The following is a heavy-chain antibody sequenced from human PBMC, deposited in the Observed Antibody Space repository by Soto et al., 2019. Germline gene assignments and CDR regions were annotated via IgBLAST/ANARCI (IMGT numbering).Heavy chain of an antibody. CDR1: GVFISSGNY. J-gene: IGHJ3*01. Sequence: SEALTLNHTVSGVFISSGNYWGWIRKPPGKGLEWIGSIFHGGNTYYNPSLKSRVTISVDMSKNQFSLKLNSVTAADTAVYYCARARWYDAFDVWGQGTVV. D-gene: IGHD2-15*01. CDR3: ARARWYDAFDV. V-gene: IGHV4-38-2*02. CDR2: IFHGGNT.